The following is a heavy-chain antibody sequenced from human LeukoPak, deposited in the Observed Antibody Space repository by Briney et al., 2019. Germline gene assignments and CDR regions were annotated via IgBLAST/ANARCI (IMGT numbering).Heavy chain of an antibody. CDR1: GGSSSSGDYF. Sequence: SQTLSLTCTVSGGSSSSGDYFWNWIRQTPGKGLEWIGYIYYSGSTYYNPSLRSRVSISVDTSKNQFSLKLTSVTAADTAVYYCARAGIGIEVAGTIHNWFDPWGQGTQVTVSS. CDR2: IYYSGST. D-gene: IGHD6-19*01. V-gene: IGHV4-30-4*08. CDR3: ARAGIGIEVAGTIHNWFDP. J-gene: IGHJ5*02.